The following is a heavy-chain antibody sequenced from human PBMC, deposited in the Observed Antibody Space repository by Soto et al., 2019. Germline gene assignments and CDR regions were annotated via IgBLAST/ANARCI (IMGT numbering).Heavy chain of an antibody. V-gene: IGHV4-4*07. CDR3: ARDQGVAAAGITWFDP. CDR2: IHSSGST. CDR1: GASMNSYH. J-gene: IGHJ5*02. D-gene: IGHD6-13*01. Sequence: SETLSLTCTVSGASMNSYHWSWIRQPAGKGLEWIGHIHSSGSTNYNPSLKSRVTMSVDTSKNQFSLRLMSLTAADTAVYYCARDQGVAAAGITWFDPWGQGSLVTISS.